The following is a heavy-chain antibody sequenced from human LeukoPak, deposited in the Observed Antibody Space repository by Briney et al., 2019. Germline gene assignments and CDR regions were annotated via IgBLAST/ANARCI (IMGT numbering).Heavy chain of an antibody. D-gene: IGHD3-3*01. CDR3: AKAELGVDTFFDY. V-gene: IGHV3-23*01. J-gene: IGHJ4*02. Sequence: GGSLRLSCAASGFTFSDYALGWVRQAPGRGLEWLATLSGSGAGTYYSDSVQGRFTISRDNSKRTLFLQMNSLRAEDTAFYYCAKAELGVDTFFDYWGQGTLVTVSS. CDR1: GFTFSDYA. CDR2: LSGSGAGT.